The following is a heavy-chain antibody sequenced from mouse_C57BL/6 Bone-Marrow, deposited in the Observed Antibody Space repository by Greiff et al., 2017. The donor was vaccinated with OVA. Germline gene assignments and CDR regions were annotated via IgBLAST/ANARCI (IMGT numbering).Heavy chain of an antibody. J-gene: IGHJ2*01. V-gene: IGHV1-81*01. CDR1: GYTFTSYG. Sequence: QVQLQQSGAELARPGASVKLSCKASGYTFTSYGISWVKQRTGQGLEWIGEIYPRSGNTYYNEKFKGKATMTADKSSSTAYLELRSLTSEDSAVYFCARAATDAGFDYWGQGTTLTVSA. CDR3: ARAATDAGFDY. D-gene: IGHD1-1*01. CDR2: IYPRSGNT.